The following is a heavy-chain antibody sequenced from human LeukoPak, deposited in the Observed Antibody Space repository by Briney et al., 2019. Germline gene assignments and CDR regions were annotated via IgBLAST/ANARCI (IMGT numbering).Heavy chain of an antibody. Sequence: GGSLRLSCAASGFTFSNAWMSWVRQAPGKGLEWVGRIKSKTDGGTTDYAAPVKGRFTISRDDSKNTLYLQMNSLETEDTAVYYCTTVYTAYYDFWSGYCPWGQGTLVTVSS. CDR2: IKSKTDGGTT. D-gene: IGHD3-3*01. CDR3: TTVYTAYYDFWSGYCP. V-gene: IGHV3-15*01. CDR1: GFTFSNAW. J-gene: IGHJ5*02.